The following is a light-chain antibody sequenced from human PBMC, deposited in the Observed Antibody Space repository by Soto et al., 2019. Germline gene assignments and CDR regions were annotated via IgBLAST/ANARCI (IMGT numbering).Light chain of an antibody. Sequence: EIVLTQSPGPLSLSPGERATLSCRSSQSVSSSYLSWYQQKPGQAPRLLIYGASSRATCIPDRFSGSGSGTDFTLTISRLEPEDFAVYYCQQYGSSPWTFGQGTKVEIK. CDR2: GAS. CDR3: QQYGSSPWT. CDR1: QSVSSSY. J-gene: IGKJ1*01. V-gene: IGKV3-20*01.